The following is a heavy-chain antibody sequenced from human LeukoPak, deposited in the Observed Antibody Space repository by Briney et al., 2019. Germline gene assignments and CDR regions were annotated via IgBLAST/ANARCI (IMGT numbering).Heavy chain of an antibody. CDR2: IYYSGST. CDR1: GGSISSYY. V-gene: IGHV4-59*01. CDR3: ARASPFAARRKYNWFDP. J-gene: IGHJ5*02. Sequence: SETLSLTCTASGGSISSYYWSWIRQPPGKGLEWIGYIYYSGSTNYNPSLKSRVTISVDTSKNQFSLKLSSVTAADTAVYYCARASPFAARRKYNWFDPWCQGTLVTVSS. D-gene: IGHD6-6*01.